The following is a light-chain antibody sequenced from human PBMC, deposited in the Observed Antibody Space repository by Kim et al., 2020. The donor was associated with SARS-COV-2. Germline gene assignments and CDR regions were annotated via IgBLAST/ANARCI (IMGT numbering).Light chain of an antibody. CDR2: GAS. Sequence: SPGQSATLACRAVQSVSSSYLAWYQQKPGQAPRLLIYGASSRATGIPDRFSGSGSGTDFTLTISRLEPEDFAVYYCQQYGSSPPYTFGQGTKLEI. V-gene: IGKV3-20*01. CDR1: QSVSSSY. CDR3: QQYGSSPPYT. J-gene: IGKJ2*01.